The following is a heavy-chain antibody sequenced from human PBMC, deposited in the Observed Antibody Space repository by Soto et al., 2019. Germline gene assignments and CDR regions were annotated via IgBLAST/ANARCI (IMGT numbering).Heavy chain of an antibody. Sequence: GGSLRLSCAASGYTFSDYWMSWVRRAPGKGLEWVSAISRSGASSSYADSVKGRFTISRDNSKNTLYLQLNSLRAEDTAVYYCAKYGCSSTSCQCDYWGQGTRVTVSS. V-gene: IGHV3-23*01. CDR2: ISRSGASS. CDR3: AKYGCSSTSCQCDY. D-gene: IGHD2-2*01. CDR1: GYTFSDYW. J-gene: IGHJ4*02.